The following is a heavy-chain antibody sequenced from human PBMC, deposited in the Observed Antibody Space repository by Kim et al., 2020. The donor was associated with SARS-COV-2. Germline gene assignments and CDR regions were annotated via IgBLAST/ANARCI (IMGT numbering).Heavy chain of an antibody. V-gene: IGHV4-59*13. CDR1: GGSISSYY. J-gene: IGHJ4*02. CDR3: ARGDPGLGN. Sequence: SETLSLTCTVSGGSISSYYWSWIRQPPGKGLEWIGYIYYSGSTNYNPSLKSRVTISVDTSKNQFSLKLSSVTAADTAVYYCARGDPGLGNWGQGTLVTVSS. D-gene: IGHD6-19*01. CDR2: IYYSGST.